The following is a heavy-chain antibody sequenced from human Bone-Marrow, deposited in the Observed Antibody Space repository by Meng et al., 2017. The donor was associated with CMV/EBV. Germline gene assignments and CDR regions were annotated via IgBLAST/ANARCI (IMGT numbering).Heavy chain of an antibody. CDR3: ARNVKYYDFWSGYYTYYYGMDV. CDR2: INPNSGGT. Sequence: ASVKVSCKASGYTFTGYYMHWVRQAPGQGLEWMGWINPNSGGTNYAQKFQGRVTMTRDTSISTAYMELSSLRSEDTAVYYCARNVKYYDFWSGYYTYYYGMDVWGQGTTVTVSS. J-gene: IGHJ6*02. D-gene: IGHD3-3*01. CDR1: GYTFTGYY. V-gene: IGHV1-2*02.